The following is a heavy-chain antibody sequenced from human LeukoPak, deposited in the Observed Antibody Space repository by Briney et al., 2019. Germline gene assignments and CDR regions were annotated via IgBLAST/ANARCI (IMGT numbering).Heavy chain of an antibody. CDR3: ARVVGLLLSYSGSYSVDP. J-gene: IGHJ5*02. Sequence: GASVKVSCKASGYTFTSYGISWVRQAPGQGLEWMGWISAYNGNTNYAQKLQGRVTMTTVTSTSTAYMELRSLRSDDTAVYYCARVVGLLLSYSGSYSVDPWGQGTLVTVSS. CDR1: GYTFTSYG. CDR2: ISAYNGNT. D-gene: IGHD1-26*01. V-gene: IGHV1-18*01.